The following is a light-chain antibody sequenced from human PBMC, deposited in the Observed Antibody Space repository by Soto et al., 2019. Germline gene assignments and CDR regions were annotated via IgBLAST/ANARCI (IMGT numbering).Light chain of an antibody. CDR3: ASYTSSSSYV. CDR2: EVS. V-gene: IGLV2-14*01. J-gene: IGLJ1*01. Sequence: QSALTQPASVSGSPGQSITISCTGTSSDVGGYNCVSWYQQHPGKAPKLMIYEVSNRLSGVSNRFSGSKSGNTASLTISGLQAEDEADYYCASYTSSSSYVFGTGTKV. CDR1: SSDVGGYNC.